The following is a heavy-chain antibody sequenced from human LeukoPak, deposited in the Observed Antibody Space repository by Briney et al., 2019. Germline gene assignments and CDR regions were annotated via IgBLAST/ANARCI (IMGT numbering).Heavy chain of an antibody. D-gene: IGHD4-11*01. CDR3: ARDSRDYSTDY. J-gene: IGHJ4*02. CDR2: INSDGSST. Sequence: GGSLRLSCAASGFTFSSYWMHWVRQAPGKGLVWVSRINSDGSSTSYADSVKGRLTISRDNAKNTLYLQMNSLRAEDTAVYYCARDSRDYSTDYWGQGTLVTVSS. CDR1: GFTFSSYW. V-gene: IGHV3-74*01.